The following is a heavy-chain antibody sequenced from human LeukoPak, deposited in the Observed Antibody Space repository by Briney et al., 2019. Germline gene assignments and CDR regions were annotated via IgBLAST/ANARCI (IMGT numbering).Heavy chain of an antibody. D-gene: IGHD2-15*01. CDR1: GGSFSGYY. J-gene: IGHJ4*02. CDR3: ARIERRYCSGGSCKRGSFDY. Sequence: SETLSLTCAVYGGSFSGYYWSWIRQPPGKGLEWIGEINHSGSTNYDPSLKSRVTISVDTSKNQFSLKLSSVTAADTAVYYCARIERRYCSGGSCKRGSFDYWGQGTLVTVSS. V-gene: IGHV4-34*01. CDR2: INHSGST.